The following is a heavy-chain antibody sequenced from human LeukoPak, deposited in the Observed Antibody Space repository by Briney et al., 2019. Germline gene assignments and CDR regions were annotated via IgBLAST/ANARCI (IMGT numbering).Heavy chain of an antibody. J-gene: IGHJ5*02. CDR1: GLTVSSNY. V-gene: IGHV3-53*01. Sequence: GGSLRLSCAASGLTVSSNYMSWVRQPPGKGLDWVAVIYSGGSTYYADSVKGRFNISRDDPKNTLYLQMNSLRAEDRAVYYCARWGFGELVFGWFDPWGQGNLVTVSS. D-gene: IGHD3-10*01. CDR2: IYSGGST. CDR3: ARWGFGELVFGWFDP.